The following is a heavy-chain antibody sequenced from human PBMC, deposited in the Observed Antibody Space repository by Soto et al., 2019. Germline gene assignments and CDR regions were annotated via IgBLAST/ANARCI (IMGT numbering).Heavy chain of an antibody. CDR2: ISYDGSNK. D-gene: IGHD5-12*01. Sequence: QVQLVESGGGVVQPGRSLRLSCAASGFTFSSYAMHWVRQAPGKGLEWVAVISYDGSNKYYADSVKGRFTISRDNSKNTLYLQMNGLRAEDTAVYYCARAGLATITGYYYYGMDVWGQGTTVTVSS. CDR1: GFTFSSYA. CDR3: ARAGLATITGYYYYGMDV. V-gene: IGHV3-30-3*01. J-gene: IGHJ6*02.